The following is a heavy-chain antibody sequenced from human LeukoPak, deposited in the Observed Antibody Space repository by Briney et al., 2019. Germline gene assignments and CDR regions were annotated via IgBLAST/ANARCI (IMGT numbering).Heavy chain of an antibody. CDR3: ARDQVGAPYHDAFDI. D-gene: IGHD1-26*01. J-gene: IGHJ3*02. CDR2: IYTSGST. Sequence: PSETLSLTCTVSGGSISSYYWSWIRQPAGKGLEWIGRIYTSGSTNYNPSLKSRVTMSVDTSKNQFSLKLSSVTAADTAVYYCARDQVGAPYHDAFDIWGQGTMVTVSS. V-gene: IGHV4-4*07. CDR1: GGSISSYY.